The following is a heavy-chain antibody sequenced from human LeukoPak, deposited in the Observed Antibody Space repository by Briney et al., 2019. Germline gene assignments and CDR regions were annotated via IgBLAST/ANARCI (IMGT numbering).Heavy chain of an antibody. V-gene: IGHV4-4*07. CDR1: GGSISSYY. CDR2: IYTSGST. J-gene: IGHJ4*02. Sequence: SETLSLTCTVSGGSISSYYWSWIRQPAGKGLEWIGRIYTSGSTNYNPSLKSRVTMSIDTSKNQFSLKLSSVTAADTAVYYCARETYYYDSSGYYPGFDYWGQGTLVTVSS. D-gene: IGHD3-22*01. CDR3: ARETYYYDSSGYYPGFDY.